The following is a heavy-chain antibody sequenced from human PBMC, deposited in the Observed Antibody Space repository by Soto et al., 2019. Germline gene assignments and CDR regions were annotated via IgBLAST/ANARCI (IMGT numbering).Heavy chain of an antibody. Sequence: EVQLVESGGGLVQPGGSLGLSCAASGFALSDHYMDWFRQAPGKGLEWVGRIRNKANSYTTEYAASVKGRFTISRDDSKDSLYLQMNSLKTEDTAVYYCARAPHRGNNFHVLGQGTTVTVSS. CDR3: ARAPHRGNNFHV. CDR1: GFALSDHY. V-gene: IGHV3-72*01. J-gene: IGHJ6*02. CDR2: IRNKANSYTT. D-gene: IGHD3-3*01.